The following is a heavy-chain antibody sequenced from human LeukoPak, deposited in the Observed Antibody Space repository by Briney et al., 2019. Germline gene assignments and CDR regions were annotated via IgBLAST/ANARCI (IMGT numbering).Heavy chain of an antibody. CDR1: GFTFSDHW. D-gene: IGHD3-10*01. CDR2: VSSRSSYI. J-gene: IGHJ4*02. CDR3: TRDSQGSGIYSVDY. V-gene: IGHV3-21*01. Sequence: GGSLRLSCAASGFTFSDHWMHWVRQAPGKGLEWVSSVSSRSSYISYADSVKGRFTISRDNAKNSLYLEMNSLRAKDTAVYYCTRDSQGSGIYSVDYWGQGTLVTVSS.